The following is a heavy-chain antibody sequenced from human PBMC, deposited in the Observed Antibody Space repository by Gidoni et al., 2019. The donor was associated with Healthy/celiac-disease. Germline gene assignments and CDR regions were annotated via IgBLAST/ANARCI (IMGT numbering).Heavy chain of an antibody. CDR3: AKAWGPSDSSGYYPADY. J-gene: IGHJ4*02. CDR2: ISGSGGST. CDR1: GFTFSSYA. D-gene: IGHD3-22*01. V-gene: IGHV3-23*01. Sequence: EVQLLESGGGLVQPGGSLRRSCAASGFTFSSYAMSWVRQAPGKGLEWVSAISGSGGSTYYADSVKGRFTISRDNSKNTLYLQMNSLRAEDTAVYYCAKAWGPSDSSGYYPADYWGQGTLVTVSS.